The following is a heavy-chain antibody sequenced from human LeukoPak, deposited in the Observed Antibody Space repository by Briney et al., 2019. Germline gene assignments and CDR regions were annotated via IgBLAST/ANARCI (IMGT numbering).Heavy chain of an antibody. CDR2: FDLEDGET. D-gene: IGHD2-21*02. CDR1: GYSLTELS. CDR3: ATVRLGGDCYGPKW. J-gene: IGHJ4*02. V-gene: IGHV1-24*01. Sequence: ASVKVSFKVSGYSLTELSMHWVRQAPGKGLGRMGGFDLEDGETIYAKKSQGKVTMTEDTSTDTAYMELSSLRSEDTAVYYCATVRLGGDCYGPKWWGQGTLVTVSS.